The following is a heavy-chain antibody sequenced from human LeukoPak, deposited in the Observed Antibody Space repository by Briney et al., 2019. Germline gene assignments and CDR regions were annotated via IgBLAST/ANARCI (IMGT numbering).Heavy chain of an antibody. CDR2: INNSGST. CDR3: ARGTYYDFWSGYTNWFDP. J-gene: IGHJ5*02. V-gene: IGHV4-30-4*08. D-gene: IGHD3-3*01. Sequence: PSETLSLTCTVSGGSISSGDYYWSWIRQPPGKGLEWIGYINNSGSTYYNPSLKRRVTISVDKSKNQFSLKLSSVTAADTAVYYCARGTYYDFWSGYTNWFDPWGQGTLVTVSS. CDR1: GGSISSGDYY.